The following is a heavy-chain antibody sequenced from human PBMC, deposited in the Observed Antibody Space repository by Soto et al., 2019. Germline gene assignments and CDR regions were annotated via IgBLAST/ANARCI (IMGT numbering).Heavy chain of an antibody. D-gene: IGHD6-19*01. CDR1: GGSFSGYY. J-gene: IGHJ4*02. CDR3: ARGQGYSSGWYNY. Sequence: ETLPLTCAVYGGSFSGYYWSWIRQPPGKGLEWIGEINHSGSTNYNPSLKSRVTISVDTSKNQFSLKLSSVTAADTAVYYCARGQGYSSGWYNYWGQGTLVTVSS. CDR2: INHSGST. V-gene: IGHV4-34*01.